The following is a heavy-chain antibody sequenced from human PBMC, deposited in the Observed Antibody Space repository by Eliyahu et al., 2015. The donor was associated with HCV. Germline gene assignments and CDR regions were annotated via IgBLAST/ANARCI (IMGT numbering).Heavy chain of an antibody. Sequence: EVQVVESGGGLVQPGGSXRLSCAASGITFSRYWMNWVRQAPGKGLEWVANIKQDGSEKNYLGSVKGRFTISRDNAKDSLYLQMNSLRVEDTAVYYCVGGLGWIFEYWGRGTLVTVSS. V-gene: IGHV3-7*03. CDR1: GITFSRYW. CDR3: VGGLGWIFEY. D-gene: IGHD6-19*01. CDR2: IKQDGSEK. J-gene: IGHJ4*02.